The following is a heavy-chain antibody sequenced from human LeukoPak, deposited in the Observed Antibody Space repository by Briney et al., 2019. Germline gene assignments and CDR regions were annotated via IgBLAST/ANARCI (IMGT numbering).Heavy chain of an antibody. CDR3: ARESRYFDWPLGDDAFDI. CDR1: GFTFSSYS. Sequence: GGSLRLSCAASGFTFSSYSMNWVRQAPGKGLVWVSRINSDGSSTSYADSVKGRFTISRDNAKNTLYLQMNSLRAEDTAVYYCARESRYFDWPLGDDAFDIWGQGTMVTVSS. CDR2: INSDGSST. J-gene: IGHJ3*02. V-gene: IGHV3-74*01. D-gene: IGHD3-9*01.